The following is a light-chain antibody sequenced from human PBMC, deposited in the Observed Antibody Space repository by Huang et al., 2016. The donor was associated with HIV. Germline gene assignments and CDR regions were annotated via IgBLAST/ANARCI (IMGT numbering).Light chain of an antibody. J-gene: IGKJ5*01. CDR1: QGISNY. V-gene: IGKV1-27*01. CDR3: QKYNNVPGT. CDR2: GAS. Sequence: IQMTQSPSSLSASVGDRVTITCRASQGISNYLAWYQQKPGKVPKLLIYGASTLQSGVTSRFSGSGSGTYFTLTISSLQPEDVATYYCQKYNNVPGTFGQGTRLEI.